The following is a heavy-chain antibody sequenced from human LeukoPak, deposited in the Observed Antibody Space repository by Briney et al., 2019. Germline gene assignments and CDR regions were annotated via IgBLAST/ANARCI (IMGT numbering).Heavy chain of an antibody. D-gene: IGHD3-10*01. CDR3: ASYGSGQGFDY. CDR2: IYPGDSDT. CDR1: GYSFTSYW. J-gene: IGHJ4*02. Sequence: GESLKISCKDSGYSFTSYWIGWVRQLPGKGLEGVGIIYPGDSDTRYSPSFQGQVTISADKSISTAYLQWSSLKASDTAMYYCASYGSGQGFDYWGQGTLVTVSS. V-gene: IGHV5-51*01.